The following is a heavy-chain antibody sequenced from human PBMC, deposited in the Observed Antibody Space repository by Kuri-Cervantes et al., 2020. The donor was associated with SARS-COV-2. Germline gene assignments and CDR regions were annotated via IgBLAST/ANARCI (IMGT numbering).Heavy chain of an antibody. CDR3: ARGPTPSHEFDY. CDR1: GYTFNNYA. J-gene: IGHJ4*02. CDR2: INAGNGNT. V-gene: IGHV1-3*01. Sequence: ASVKVSCKAPGYTFNNYAMHWVRQAPGQRLEWMGWINAGNGNTKYSQKFQGRVTMTRDTSTSTVYMELSSLRSEDTAVYYCARGPTPSHEFDYWGQGTLVTVSS.